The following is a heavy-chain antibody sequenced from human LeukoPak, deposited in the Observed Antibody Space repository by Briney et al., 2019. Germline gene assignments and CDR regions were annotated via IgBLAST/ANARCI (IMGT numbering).Heavy chain of an antibody. V-gene: IGHV3-7*01. CDR3: ASCGNYYGFLYYFEH. J-gene: IGHJ4*02. D-gene: IGHD1-26*01. Sequence: GGSLRLSCAASGFSFNTYWMTWVRQAPGKGLEWVANIKRDGSEKYYVDSVKGRFTISRDNAKNSLYLQMNSLRAEDTAVYYCASCGNYYGFLYYFEHWGQGTLVTVSS. CDR1: GFSFNTYW. CDR2: IKRDGSEK.